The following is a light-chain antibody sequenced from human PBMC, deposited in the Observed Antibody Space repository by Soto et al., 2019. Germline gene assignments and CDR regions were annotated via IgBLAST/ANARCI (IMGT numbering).Light chain of an antibody. Sequence: QSVLTQPPSASGTPGQRVTISCSGGSSNIGTNSVNWYQQLPGRAPKLLIYNNDLRPSGVPDRFSGSKSGTSASLAISGLQSEDEADYYCAAWDDSLNSFYVFGIGTKLTVL. V-gene: IGLV1-44*01. CDR3: AAWDDSLNSFYV. CDR1: SSNIGTNS. J-gene: IGLJ1*01. CDR2: NND.